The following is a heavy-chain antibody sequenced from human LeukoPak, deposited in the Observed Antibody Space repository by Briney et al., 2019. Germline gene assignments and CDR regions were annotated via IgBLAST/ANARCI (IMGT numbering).Heavy chain of an antibody. Sequence: AGGSLRLSCAASGFTFSRYAMTWVRQAPGKGLEWVSATSGSGSTSYADSVKGRFTISRDNSKNTLYLQMNGLRTEDTAVYYCAKEGNYDGNRIFENWGQGALVTVSS. CDR2: TSGSGST. D-gene: IGHD4-23*01. CDR1: GFTFSRYA. J-gene: IGHJ4*02. CDR3: AKEGNYDGNRIFEN. V-gene: IGHV3-23*01.